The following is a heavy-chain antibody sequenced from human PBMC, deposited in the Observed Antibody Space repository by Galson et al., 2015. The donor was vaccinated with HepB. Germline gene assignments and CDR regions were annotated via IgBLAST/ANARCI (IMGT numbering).Heavy chain of an antibody. Sequence: SVKVSCKASGYTFTSYYMHWVRQAPGQGLEWMGIINPSGGSTSYAQKFQGRVTMTRDTSTSTVYMELSSLRSEDTAVYYCARGVVTMIVVVHTEDAFDIWGQGTMVTVSS. J-gene: IGHJ3*02. CDR1: GYTFTSYY. D-gene: IGHD3-22*01. CDR2: INPSGGST. V-gene: IGHV1-46*03. CDR3: ARGVVTMIVVVHTEDAFDI.